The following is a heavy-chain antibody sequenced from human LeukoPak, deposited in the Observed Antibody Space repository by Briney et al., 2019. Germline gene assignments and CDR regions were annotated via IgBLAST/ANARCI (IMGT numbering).Heavy chain of an antibody. Sequence: ASVKVSCKASRGTFSNYAISWVRQAPGQGLEWMVGIIPIFGTANYAQKFQGRVTITADESTSTAYMELSSLRSEDTAVYYCARESCTNGVCYTGYWGQGTLVTVSS. CDR1: RGTFSNYA. D-gene: IGHD2-8*01. CDR2: IIPIFGTA. J-gene: IGHJ4*02. V-gene: IGHV1-69*13. CDR3: ARESCTNGVCYTGY.